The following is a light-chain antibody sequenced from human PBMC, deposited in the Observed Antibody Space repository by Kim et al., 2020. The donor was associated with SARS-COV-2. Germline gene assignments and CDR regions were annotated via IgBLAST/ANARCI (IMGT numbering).Light chain of an antibody. CDR3: QQSYSTPYT. J-gene: IGKJ2*01. V-gene: IGKV1-39*01. CDR1: KGMTRY. CDR2: VAS. Sequence: SETVGERVTMTCRARKGMTRYLNWYQQKPGKAPKLLIYVASSLQSGVPSRFTGSGSGTDFTLTISSLQREDFATYYCQQSYSTPYTFGQGTKLEI.